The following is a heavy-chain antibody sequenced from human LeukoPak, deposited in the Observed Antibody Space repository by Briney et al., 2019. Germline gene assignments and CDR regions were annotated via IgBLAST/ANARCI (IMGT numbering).Heavy chain of an antibody. J-gene: IGHJ4*02. Sequence: QTGGSLRLSCAASGFTFSSYWMSWVRQAPGKGLEWVAHINQDGSEKYYVDSVKGRFTISRDNAKTSLYLQMNSLRAEDTAVYYCARDSGITVTGTGDYWGQGTLVTVSS. V-gene: IGHV3-7*01. CDR3: ARDSGITVTGTGDY. CDR2: INQDGSEK. D-gene: IGHD6-19*01. CDR1: GFTFSSYW.